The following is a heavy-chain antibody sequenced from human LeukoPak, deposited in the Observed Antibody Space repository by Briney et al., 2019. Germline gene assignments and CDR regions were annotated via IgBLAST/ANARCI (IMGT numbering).Heavy chain of an antibody. V-gene: IGHV4-34*01. CDR1: GGIFNGYY. Sequence: SETLSLACAVYGGIFNGYYWSWIRQPPGKGLEWIGEINRSGTTNYNPTLKSRVTISVDTSKSQVSLKLTSVTAADTAVYYCARGPAYSWLRAGSVCYFDFWGQGVLVTVSS. CDR2: INRSGTT. J-gene: IGHJ4*02. D-gene: IGHD3-10*01. CDR3: ARGPAYSWLRAGSVCYFDF.